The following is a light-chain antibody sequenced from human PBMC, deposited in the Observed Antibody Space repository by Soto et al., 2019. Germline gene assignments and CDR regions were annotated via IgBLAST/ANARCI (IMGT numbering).Light chain of an antibody. V-gene: IGLV6-57*01. Sequence: NFMLTQPHSVSESPGQTVTISCTRSSGSIASNYVQWYQQRPGSSPTIVIYEDNQRPSGVPDRFSGSIDSSSSSASLTISGLKSEDEADYYFQSYDSDTVIFGGGTKLTVL. CDR3: QSYDSDTVI. CDR1: SGSIASNY. CDR2: EDN. J-gene: IGLJ2*01.